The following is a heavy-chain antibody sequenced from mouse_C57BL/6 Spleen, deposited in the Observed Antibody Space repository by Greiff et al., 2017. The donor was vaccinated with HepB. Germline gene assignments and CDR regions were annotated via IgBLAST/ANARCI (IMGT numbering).Heavy chain of an antibody. D-gene: IGHD1-1*01. J-gene: IGHJ3*01. CDR2: IRNKANGYTT. CDR1: GFTFTDYY. CDR3: ARSLYGSSYVFAY. Sequence: DVHLVESGGGLVQPGGSLSLSCAASGFTFTDYYMSWVRQPPGKALEWLGFIRNKANGYTTEYSASVKGRFTISRDNSQSILYLQMNALRAEDSATYYCARSLYGSSYVFAYWGQGTLVTVSA. V-gene: IGHV7-3*01.